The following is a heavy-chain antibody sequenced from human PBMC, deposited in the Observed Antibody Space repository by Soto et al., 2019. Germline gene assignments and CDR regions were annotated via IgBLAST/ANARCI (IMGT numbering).Heavy chain of an antibody. D-gene: IGHD6-19*01. CDR2: MTPNSGNT. J-gene: IGHJ5*02. Sequence: QVQLVQSGAEVKKPGASVKVSCKASGYNFIDYDINWMRQSTGQGLEGMGWMTPNSGNTGYAQTFQGRVTLTRDTSIGTAYMELSSLKTEDTAVYYCSRNPYGSGLFDPWGQGTLVTVSS. CDR1: GYNFIDYD. CDR3: SRNPYGSGLFDP. V-gene: IGHV1-8*01.